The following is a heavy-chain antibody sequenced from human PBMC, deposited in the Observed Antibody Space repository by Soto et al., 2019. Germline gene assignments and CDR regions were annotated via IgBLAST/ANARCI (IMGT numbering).Heavy chain of an antibody. CDR2: ISGSGGST. J-gene: IGHJ4*02. V-gene: IGHV3-23*01. D-gene: IGHD2-2*01. CDR3: AKGAQDIVVVPAALEWLPFDY. Sequence: GESLKISCAASGFTFSSYAMSWVRQAPGKGLEWVSAISGSGGSTYYADSVKGRFTISRDNSKNTLYLQMNSLRAEDTAVYYCAKGAQDIVVVPAALEWLPFDYWGQGTLVTVSS. CDR1: GFTFSSYA.